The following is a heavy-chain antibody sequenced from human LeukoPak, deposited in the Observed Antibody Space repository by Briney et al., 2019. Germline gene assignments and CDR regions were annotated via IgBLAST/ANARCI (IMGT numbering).Heavy chain of an antibody. CDR1: GFTFSSYS. J-gene: IGHJ5*02. CDR3: ARTGVPAAIVRWFDP. CDR2: ISSSGSTI. D-gene: IGHD2-2*02. V-gene: IGHV3-48*04. Sequence: GGSLRLSCAASGFTFSSYSMNWARQAPGKGLEWVSYISSSGSTIYYADSVKGRFTISRDNAKNSLYLQMNSLRAEDTAVYYCARTGVPAAIVRWFDPWGQGTLVTVSS.